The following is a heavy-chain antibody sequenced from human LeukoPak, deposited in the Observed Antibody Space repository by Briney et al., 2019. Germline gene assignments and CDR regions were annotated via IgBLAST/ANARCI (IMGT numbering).Heavy chain of an antibody. V-gene: IGHV1-18*01. D-gene: IGHD3-9*01. Sequence: ASVKVSCTASGYTFTSYGISWVRQAPGQGLEWMGWISAYNGNTNYAQKLQGRVTMTTDTSTSTAYMELRSLRSDDTAVYYCARDPLRYFDWLLTSHYYYMDVWGKGTTVTVSS. CDR2: ISAYNGNT. CDR3: ARDPLRYFDWLLTSHYYYMDV. CDR1: GYTFTSYG. J-gene: IGHJ6*03.